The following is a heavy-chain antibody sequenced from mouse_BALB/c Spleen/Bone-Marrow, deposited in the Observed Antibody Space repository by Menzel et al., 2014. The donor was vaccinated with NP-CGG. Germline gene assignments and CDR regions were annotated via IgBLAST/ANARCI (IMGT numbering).Heavy chain of an antibody. Sequence: DVQLVESGAELMKPGASVKLSCTAYGFNIKDTYMHWVKQRPEQGLEWIGRIDPANGNTKYDPEFQGKATITADTSSNTAYLQLSSLTSEDTAVYYCAREGPEDCYWGQGTTLTVSS. CDR3: AREGPEDCY. CDR1: GFNIKDTY. V-gene: IGHV14-3*02. J-gene: IGHJ2*01. CDR2: IDPANGNT.